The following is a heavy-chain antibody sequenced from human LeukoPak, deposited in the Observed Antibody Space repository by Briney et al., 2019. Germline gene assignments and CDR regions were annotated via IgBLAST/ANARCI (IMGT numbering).Heavy chain of an antibody. V-gene: IGHV3-23*01. D-gene: IGHD1-26*01. CDR3: APSSGSSVRAPLSDY. J-gene: IGHJ4*02. Sequence: GGSLRLSCAASGFTFSSYAMSWVRQAPGKGLEWVSAISGSGGSTYYADSVKGRFTISRDNSKNTLYLQMNSLRAEDTAVYHCAPSSGSSVRAPLSDYWGQGTLVTVSS. CDR2: ISGSGGST. CDR1: GFTFSSYA.